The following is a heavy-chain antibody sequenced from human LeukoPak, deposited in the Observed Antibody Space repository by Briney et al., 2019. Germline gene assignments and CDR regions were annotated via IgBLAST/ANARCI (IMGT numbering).Heavy chain of an antibody. Sequence: SETLSLTCAVYGGSFSGYYWSWIRQPPGKGLEWIGEINHSGSTNYNPSLKSRVTISVDKSKNQFSLKLSSVTAADTAVYYCARDPLSYYDSRTFDYWGQGTLVTVSS. CDR3: ARDPLSYYDSRTFDY. CDR1: GGSFSGYY. J-gene: IGHJ4*02. CDR2: INHSGST. V-gene: IGHV4-34*01. D-gene: IGHD3-22*01.